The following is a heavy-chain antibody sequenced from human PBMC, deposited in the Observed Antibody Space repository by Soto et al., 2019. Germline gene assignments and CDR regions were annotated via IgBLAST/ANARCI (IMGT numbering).Heavy chain of an antibody. D-gene: IGHD2-2*02. J-gene: IGHJ4*02. CDR2: ISGSGGST. Sequence: EVQLLESGGGLVQPGGSLRLSCAASGFTFSSYAMSWVRQAPGKGLEWVSAISGSGGSTYYADSVKGRFTISRDNSKNTLYLQMNRLRAEDTAVYYCAKETHCSSTSCYTPDYWGQGTLVTVSS. CDR3: AKETHCSSTSCYTPDY. V-gene: IGHV3-23*01. CDR1: GFTFSSYA.